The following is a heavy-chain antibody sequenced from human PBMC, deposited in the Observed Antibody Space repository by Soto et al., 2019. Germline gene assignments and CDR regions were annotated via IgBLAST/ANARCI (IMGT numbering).Heavy chain of an antibody. Sequence: EMQLLESGGGLVQPGGSLRLSCAASGFTFSSYAMNWVRQAPGKGLEWVSVISGSGGSTYYADSVKGRFSISRDSSKNTLYLQMNSLRAEDTAVYYCAKRGSGSYFDYWGQGTLVTVSS. V-gene: IGHV3-23*01. CDR2: ISGSGGST. CDR1: GFTFSSYA. J-gene: IGHJ4*02. CDR3: AKRGSGSYFDY. D-gene: IGHD1-26*01.